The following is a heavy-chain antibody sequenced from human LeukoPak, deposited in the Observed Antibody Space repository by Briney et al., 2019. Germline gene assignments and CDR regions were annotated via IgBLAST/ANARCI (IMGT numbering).Heavy chain of an antibody. Sequence: ASVKVSCEASGYTFTGHYMHWVRQAPGQGLEWMGHINPNSGGTTSAQKFQGRVTLTRDTSISTAYMELSSLRSDDTAVYYCARGGSLAVSETPFDYWGQGVPVTVSS. CDR1: GYTFTGHY. D-gene: IGHD6-19*01. CDR3: ARGGSLAVSETPFDY. CDR2: INPNSGGT. J-gene: IGHJ4*02. V-gene: IGHV1-2*06.